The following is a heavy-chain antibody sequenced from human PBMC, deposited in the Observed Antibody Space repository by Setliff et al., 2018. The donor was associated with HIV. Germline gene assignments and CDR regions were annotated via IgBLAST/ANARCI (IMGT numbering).Heavy chain of an antibody. Sequence: PGGSLRLSCVASGFTFSNFAMYWVRQAPGKGLEWVSAISYDGSTTYYADSVKGRFTISRDNSKNTLYVQVNSLRPEDTGVYFCAREVGGLPQQGYSAFDIWGQGTMVTVSS. V-gene: IGHV3-30*01. D-gene: IGHD2-21*01. CDR1: GFTFSNFA. CDR3: AREVGGLPQQGYSAFDI. J-gene: IGHJ3*02. CDR2: ISYDGSTT.